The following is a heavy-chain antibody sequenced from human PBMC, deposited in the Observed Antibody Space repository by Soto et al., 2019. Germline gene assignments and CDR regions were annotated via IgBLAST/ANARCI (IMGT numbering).Heavy chain of an antibody. J-gene: IGHJ4*02. D-gene: IGHD6-13*01. CDR2: IYYSGST. Sequence: PSETLSLTCTVSGGSVSSGSYYWSWIRQPPGKGLEWIGYIYYSGSTNYNPSLKSRVTISVDTSKNQFSLKLSSVTAADTAVYYCARGIAAAFHKPFDYWGQGTLVTVS. CDR3: ARGIAAAFHKPFDY. CDR1: GGSVSSGSYY. V-gene: IGHV4-61*01.